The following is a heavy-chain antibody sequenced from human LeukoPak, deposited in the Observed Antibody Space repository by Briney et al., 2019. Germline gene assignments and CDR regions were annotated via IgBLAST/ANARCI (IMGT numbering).Heavy chain of an antibody. J-gene: IGHJ4*02. Sequence: PGGSLRLSCTVSGFTVSSNSMSWVRQAPGKGLEWVAFIRYDGSNKYYADSVKGRFTISRDNSKNTLYLQMNSLRAEDTAVYYCAKVWSGDDYVWGSYRLPGYWGQGTLVTVSS. CDR1: GFTVSSNS. CDR2: IRYDGSNK. D-gene: IGHD3-16*02. V-gene: IGHV3-30*02. CDR3: AKVWSGDDYVWGSYRLPGY.